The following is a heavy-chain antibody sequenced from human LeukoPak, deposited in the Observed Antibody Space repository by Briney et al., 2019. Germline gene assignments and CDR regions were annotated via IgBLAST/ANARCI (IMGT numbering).Heavy chain of an antibody. CDR1: GYTFTSYG. CDR2: ISAYNGNT. V-gene: IGHV1-18*01. CDR3: ARDQGRYCSSTSCYMGGNWFDP. J-gene: IGHJ5*02. D-gene: IGHD2-2*02. Sequence: ASVKVSCKASGYTFTSYGISWVRQAPGQGLEWMGWISAYNGNTNYAQKLQGRVTMTTDTSTSTAYMELRSLRSDDTAVYYCARDQGRYCSSTSCYMGGNWFDPWGQGTLVTVSS.